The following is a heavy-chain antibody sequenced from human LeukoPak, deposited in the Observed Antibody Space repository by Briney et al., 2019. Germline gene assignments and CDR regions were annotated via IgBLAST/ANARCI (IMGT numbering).Heavy chain of an antibody. J-gene: IGHJ4*02. CDR3: ARSYSSS. CDR2: INHSGST. D-gene: IGHD6-13*01. CDR1: GGSFSGYY. V-gene: IGHV4-34*01. Sequence: KASETLSLTCAVYGGSFSGYYWSWIRQPPGKGLEWIGEINHSGSTNYNPSLKSRVTISVDTSKNQFSLKLSSVTAADTAVYYCARSYSSSWGRGTLVTVSS.